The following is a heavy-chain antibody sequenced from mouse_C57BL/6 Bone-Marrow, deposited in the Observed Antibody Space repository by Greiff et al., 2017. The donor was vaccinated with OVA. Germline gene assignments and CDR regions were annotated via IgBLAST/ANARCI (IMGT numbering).Heavy chain of an antibody. Sequence: VQLQQSGAELVRPGASVKLSCTASGFNIKGDYMHWVKQRPEQGLEWIGWIDPENGDTEYASKFQGKATITADTSSNTAYLQLSSLTSEDTAVYYCTGDYYGSGYWYFDVWGKGTTVTVSS. V-gene: IGHV14-4*01. CDR1: GFNIKGDY. CDR3: TGDYYGSGYWYFDV. CDR2: IDPENGDT. D-gene: IGHD1-1*01. J-gene: IGHJ1*03.